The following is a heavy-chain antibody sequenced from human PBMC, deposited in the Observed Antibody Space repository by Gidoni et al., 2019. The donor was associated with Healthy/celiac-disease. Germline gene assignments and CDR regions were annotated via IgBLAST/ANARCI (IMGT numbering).Heavy chain of an antibody. CDR3: ARGLAAAARGNFDY. V-gene: IGHV4-34*01. Sequence: QVQLQQWGAGLLKPSETLSLTCAVYGGSFSGYYWSWIRQPPGKGLEWIGEINHSGSTNYNPSLKSRVTISVDTSKNQFSLKLSSVTAADTAVYYCARGLAAAARGNFDYWGQGTLVTVSS. D-gene: IGHD6-13*01. CDR2: INHSGST. CDR1: GGSFSGYY. J-gene: IGHJ4*02.